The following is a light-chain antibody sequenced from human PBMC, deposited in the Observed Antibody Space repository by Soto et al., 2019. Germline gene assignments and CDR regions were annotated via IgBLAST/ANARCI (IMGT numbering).Light chain of an antibody. CDR1: QSINNY. J-gene: IGKJ4*01. CDR2: DAS. CDR3: QSRGIWPPGAT. V-gene: IGKV3-11*01. Sequence: EIVLTQSPVTLSLSPGERATLSCRASQSINNYLAWYQQKPGQPPRLLIYDASNRATAIPVRFSGSGSGTDFPLTIISLEPEDSAVYYCQSRGIWPPGATFGGGTKVEIK.